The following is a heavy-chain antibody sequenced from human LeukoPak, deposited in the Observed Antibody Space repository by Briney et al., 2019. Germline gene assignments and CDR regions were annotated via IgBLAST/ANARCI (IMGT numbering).Heavy chain of an antibody. J-gene: IGHJ4*02. CDR2: IYLGDSDT. V-gene: IGHV5-51*01. D-gene: IGHD6-19*01. CDR3: ARRNIALAGVGDD. Sequence: GESLKISCKGSGYNFTSYWIGWVRQMPGKGLEWMGIIYLGDSDTRYSPSFQGQVTISADKSISTAYLQWSSLKASDTAMYYCARRNIALAGVGDDWGQGTLVTVSS. CDR1: GYNFTSYW.